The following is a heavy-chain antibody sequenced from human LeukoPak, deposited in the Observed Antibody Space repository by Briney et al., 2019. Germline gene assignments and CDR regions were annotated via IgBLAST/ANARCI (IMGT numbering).Heavy chain of an antibody. CDR2: IYHSGST. V-gene: IGHV4-30-2*01. CDR1: GGSISSGGYY. D-gene: IGHD6-13*01. Sequence: TSQTLSLTCTVSGGSISSGGYYWSWIRQPPGKGLEWIGFIYHSGSTYYTPSLRSRVTISVDRSKNQFSLKLSSVTAADTAVYYCAIGIAAAGPDFDYWGQGTLVTVSS. J-gene: IGHJ4*02. CDR3: AIGIAAAGPDFDY.